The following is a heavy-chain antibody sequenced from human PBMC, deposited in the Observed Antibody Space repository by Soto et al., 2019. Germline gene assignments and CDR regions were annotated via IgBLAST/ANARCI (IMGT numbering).Heavy chain of an antibody. CDR1: GGTFSSYA. J-gene: IGHJ6*02. Sequence: SVKVSCKASGGTFSSYAISWVRQAPGQGLEWMGGIIPIFGTANYAQKFQGRVTITADESTSTAYMELSSLRSEDTAVYYCARSEYSSSSRVYFYYYGMDVWGQGTTVTVSS. V-gene: IGHV1-69*13. CDR3: ARSEYSSSSRVYFYYYGMDV. CDR2: IIPIFGTA. D-gene: IGHD6-6*01.